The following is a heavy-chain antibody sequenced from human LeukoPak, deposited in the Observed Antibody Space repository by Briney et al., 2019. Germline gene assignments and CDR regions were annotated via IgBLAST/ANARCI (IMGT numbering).Heavy chain of an antibody. J-gene: IGHJ4*02. D-gene: IGHD6-13*01. CDR1: GGSISSYY. CDR2: IYYSGST. Sequence: SETLSLTCTVSGGSISSYYWSWIRQPPGKGLEWIGYIYYSGSTNYNPSLKSRVTISVDTSKNQFSLKLSSVTAAGTAVYYCARQYSSSWYVFDYWGQGTLVTVSS. CDR3: ARQYSSSWYVFDY. V-gene: IGHV4-59*08.